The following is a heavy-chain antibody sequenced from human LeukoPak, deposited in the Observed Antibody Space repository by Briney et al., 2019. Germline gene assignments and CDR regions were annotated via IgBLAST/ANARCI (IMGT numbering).Heavy chain of an antibody. J-gene: IGHJ4*02. V-gene: IGHV4-4*02. D-gene: IGHD2-2*01. CDR3: TRESRPFCPSGY. CDR1: GGPIDITNY. CDR2: IAHDGTT. Sequence: PSETLSLTCGVSGGPIDITNYWSWVRQAPGKGLEWIGEIAHDGTTNYNLSLRSRVAMSLDRANNQFSLSLTSVTAADTAIYYCTRESRPFCPSGYWGQGVLVTVSS.